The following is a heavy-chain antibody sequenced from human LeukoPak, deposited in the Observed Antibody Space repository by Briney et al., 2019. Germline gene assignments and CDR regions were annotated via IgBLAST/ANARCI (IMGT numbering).Heavy chain of an antibody. CDR1: GYTFTSYD. V-gene: IGHV1-8*01. CDR2: MNPNSGNT. D-gene: IGHD4-23*01. CDR3: ARVEPYGGNSAPYAFDI. J-gene: IGHJ3*02. Sequence: GASVKVSCKASGYTFTSYDINWVRQATGQGLEWMGWMNPNSGNTGYAQKFQGRVTMTRNTSISTAYMELSSLRSEDTAVYYCARVEPYGGNSAPYAFDIWGQGTMATVSS.